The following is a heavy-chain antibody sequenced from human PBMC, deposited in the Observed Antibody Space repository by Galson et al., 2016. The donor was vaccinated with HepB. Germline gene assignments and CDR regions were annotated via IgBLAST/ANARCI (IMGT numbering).Heavy chain of an antibody. V-gene: IGHV3-74*01. CDR1: GFTFSDYY. J-gene: IGHJ3*02. CDR2: ISSDGNTT. CDR3: VRDFLWGEGADAFDI. Sequence: SLRLSCAASGFTFSDYYMHWVRQGSGRGLMWVSRISSDGNTTNYADSVRGRFTISRDNAKNTVSLQMNSLRAEDTAIYYCVRDFLWGEGADAFDIWGQGTRVTVSS. D-gene: IGHD3-16*01.